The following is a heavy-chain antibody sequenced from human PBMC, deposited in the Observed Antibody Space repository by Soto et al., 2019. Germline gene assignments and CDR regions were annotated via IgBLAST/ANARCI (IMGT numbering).Heavy chain of an antibody. Sequence: QGTLKESGPTLVKPTQTLTLTCSFSGFSLSTSGVGVGWIRQPPGKALEWLAHIYWSGDEPYRPSMKSRLSITTDTSKNQVVLTMTNMDPADTATYYCARGLAARPVVAFDIWGQGTMVTVSS. CDR3: ARGLAARPVVAFDI. CDR1: GFSLSTSGVG. D-gene: IGHD6-6*01. V-gene: IGHV2-5*01. CDR2: IYWSGDE. J-gene: IGHJ3*02.